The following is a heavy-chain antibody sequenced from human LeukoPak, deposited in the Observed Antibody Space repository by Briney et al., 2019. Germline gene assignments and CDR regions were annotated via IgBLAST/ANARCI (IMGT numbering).Heavy chain of an antibody. J-gene: IGHJ4*02. CDR3: ARRLDYGGNSHGY. V-gene: IGHV5-51*01. D-gene: IGHD4-23*01. CDR1: GYSFTSYW. Sequence: GESLKISCKCSGYSFTSYWIGWVRPMPGKGLEWMGIIYPGDSDTRYSPSFQGQVTISADKSISTAYLQWSSLKASDTAIYYCARRLDYGGNSHGYWGQGTLVTVPS. CDR2: IYPGDSDT.